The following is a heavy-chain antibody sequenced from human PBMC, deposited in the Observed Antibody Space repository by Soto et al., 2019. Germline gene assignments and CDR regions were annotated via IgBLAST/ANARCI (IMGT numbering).Heavy chain of an antibody. CDR3: ARDGNYDFWSGYQASFWFDP. D-gene: IGHD3-3*01. CDR2: INPNSGGT. V-gene: IGHV1-2*02. CDR1: GYTFTGYY. Sequence: ASVKVSCKASGYTFTGYYMHWVRQAPGQGLEWMGWINPNSGGTNYAQEFQGRVTMTRDTSISTAYMELSRLRSDDTAVYYCARDGNYDFWSGYQASFWFDPRGQGTLVTVSS. J-gene: IGHJ5*02.